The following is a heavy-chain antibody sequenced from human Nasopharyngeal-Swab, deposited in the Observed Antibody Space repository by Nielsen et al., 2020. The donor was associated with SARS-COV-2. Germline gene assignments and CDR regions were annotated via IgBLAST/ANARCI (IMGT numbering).Heavy chain of an antibody. Sequence: ASVKVSCKVSGYTLTELSMHWVRQAPAKGLEWMGGFDPEDGETIYAQKFQGRVTMTEDTSTDTAYMELSSLRSEDTAVYYCATGFAITMVRGVRYYYYGMDVWGQGTTVTVSS. J-gene: IGHJ6*02. CDR3: ATGFAITMVRGVRYYYYGMDV. CDR2: FDPEDGET. D-gene: IGHD3-10*01. CDR1: GYTLTELS. V-gene: IGHV1-24*01.